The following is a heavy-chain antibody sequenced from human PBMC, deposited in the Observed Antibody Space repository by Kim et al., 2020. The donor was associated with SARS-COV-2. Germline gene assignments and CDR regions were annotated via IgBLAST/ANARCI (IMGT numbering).Heavy chain of an antibody. J-gene: IGHJ6*02. D-gene: IGHD2-2*01. CDR3: ARDLAGINCTSTRCFYYYYGMDV. CDR1: GFTFSSYD. Sequence: GGSLRLSCAASGFTFSSYDMHWVRQAPGKGLEWVADISYEGSNKYYADSVKGRFTISRDNSKNTLYLQMNSLRAEDTAVYYCARDLAGINCTSTRCFYYYYGMDVWGPGTTVTVSS. V-gene: IGHV3-30-3*01. CDR2: ISYEGSNK.